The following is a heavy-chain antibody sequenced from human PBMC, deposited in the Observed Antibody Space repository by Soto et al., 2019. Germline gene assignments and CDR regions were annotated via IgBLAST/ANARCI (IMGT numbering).Heavy chain of an antibody. V-gene: IGHV3-21*01. CDR1: GFTFSSYS. J-gene: IGHJ6*02. CDR2: ISSSSSYI. CDR3: ARDETQYQLLYRNYYYYGMDV. Sequence: GGSLRLSCAASGFTFSSYSMNWVRQAPGKGLEWVSSISSSSSYIYYADSVKGRFTISRDNVKNSLYLQMNSLRAEDTAVYYCARDETQYQLLYRNYYYYGMDVSGQATAGAVAS. D-gene: IGHD2-2*02.